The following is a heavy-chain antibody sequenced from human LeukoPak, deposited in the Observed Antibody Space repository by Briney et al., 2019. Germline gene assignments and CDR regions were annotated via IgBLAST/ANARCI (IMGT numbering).Heavy chain of an antibody. Sequence: ASVKVSCKASGGTFSSYAISWVRQAPGQGLEWMGGIIPIFGTANYAQKFQGRVTITADESTSTAYMELSSLRSEDTAVYYCARDRDYGDYFTWFDPWGQGTLVTVSS. CDR1: GGTFSSYA. CDR2: IIPIFGTA. J-gene: IGHJ5*02. V-gene: IGHV1-69*13. CDR3: ARDRDYGDYFTWFDP. D-gene: IGHD4-17*01.